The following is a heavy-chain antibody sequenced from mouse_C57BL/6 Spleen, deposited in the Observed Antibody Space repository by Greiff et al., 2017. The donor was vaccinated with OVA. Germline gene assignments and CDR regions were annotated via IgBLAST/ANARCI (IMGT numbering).Heavy chain of an antibody. CDR3: ARRGTTVVAYFDY. D-gene: IGHD1-1*01. Sequence: VQLQQPGAELVMPGASVKLSCKASGYTFTSYWMHWVKQRPGQGLEWIGEIDPSDSYTNYNQKFQGKSTLTVDKSSGTAYMQLSSLTSEDSAVYYCARRGTTVVAYFDYWGQGTTLTVSS. CDR2: IDPSDSYT. J-gene: IGHJ2*01. CDR1: GYTFTSYW. V-gene: IGHV1-69*01.